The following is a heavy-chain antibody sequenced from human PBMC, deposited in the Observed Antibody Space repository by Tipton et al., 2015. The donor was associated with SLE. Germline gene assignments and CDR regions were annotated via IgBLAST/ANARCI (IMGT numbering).Heavy chain of an antibody. CDR1: GGSISSHY. V-gene: IGHV4-59*11. Sequence: TLSLTCTVSGGSISSHYWSWIRQPPGKGLEWIGYIYYSGSTNYNPSLKSRVTISVDTSKNQFSLKLSSVTAADTAVYYCARYGRTWYTNLQSHMDVWGQGTTVTVSS. CDR2: IYYSGST. D-gene: IGHD4-23*01. CDR3: ARYGRTWYTNLQSHMDV. J-gene: IGHJ6*02.